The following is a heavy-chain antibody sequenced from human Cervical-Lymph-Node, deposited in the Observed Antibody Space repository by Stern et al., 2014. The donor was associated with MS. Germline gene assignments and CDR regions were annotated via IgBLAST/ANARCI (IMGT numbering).Heavy chain of an antibody. J-gene: IGHJ4*02. D-gene: IGHD3-10*01. CDR1: GYTFTGHF. V-gene: IGHV1-2*02. CDR3: ARVGTPVTAYGPDDS. Sequence: QVQLVQSGAEVKEPGASAKVSCKASGYTFTGHFIHWVRQAPGQGLEWMGWIDPNSGDTVYAQNFLGRFTRSRDTSLTTAYMELPILRSDASAVYYCARVGTPVTAYGPDDSWGQGTLVSVSS. CDR2: IDPNSGDT.